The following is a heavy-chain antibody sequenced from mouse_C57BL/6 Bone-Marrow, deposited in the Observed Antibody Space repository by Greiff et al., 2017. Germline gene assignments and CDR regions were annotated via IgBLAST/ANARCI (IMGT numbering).Heavy chain of an antibody. V-gene: IGHV1-80*01. CDR3: ARDRDYGSWFAY. CDR1: GYAFSSYW. CDR2: IYPGDGDT. J-gene: IGHJ3*01. Sequence: QVHVKQSGAELVKPGASVKISCKASGYAFSSYWMNWVKQRPGKGLEWIGQIYPGDGDTNYNGKFKGKSTLTVEKSSSTAYMQLSILTSEDSAVYYCARDRDYGSWFAYWGQGTLVTVSA. D-gene: IGHD1-1*01.